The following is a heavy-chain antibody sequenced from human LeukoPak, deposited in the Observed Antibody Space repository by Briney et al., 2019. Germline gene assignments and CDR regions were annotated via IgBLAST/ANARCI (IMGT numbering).Heavy chain of an antibody. CDR3: AKSLTLGYCSSTSCQYYFDY. CDR2: ISWNSGSI. J-gene: IGHJ4*02. V-gene: IGHV3-9*01. CDR1: GFTFDDYA. Sequence: GGSLRLSCAASGFTFDDYAMHWVRQAPGKGLEWVSGISWNSGSIGYADSVKGRFTISRDNAKNSLYLQMNSLRAEDTALYYCAKSLTLGYCSSTSCQYYFDYWGQGTLVTVSS. D-gene: IGHD2-2*01.